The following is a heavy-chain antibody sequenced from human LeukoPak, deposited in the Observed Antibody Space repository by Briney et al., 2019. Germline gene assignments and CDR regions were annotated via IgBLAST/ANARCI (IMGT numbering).Heavy chain of an antibody. CDR1: GGFFSGYY. Sequence: ASETLSLTCAVYGGFFSGYYWSWIRQPPGKGLEWIGGINHSGSTNYNPSLKSRVTISVDTSKNQFSLKLSSVTAADTAVYYCARGRRGYSSGLNFDYWGQGTLVTVSS. D-gene: IGHD6-19*01. J-gene: IGHJ4*02. V-gene: IGHV4-34*01. CDR3: ARGRRGYSSGLNFDY. CDR2: INHSGST.